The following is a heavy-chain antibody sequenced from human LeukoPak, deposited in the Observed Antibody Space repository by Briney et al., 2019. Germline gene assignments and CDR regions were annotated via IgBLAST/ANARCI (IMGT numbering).Heavy chain of an antibody. Sequence: GGSLRLSCAASGFTFNKAWMTWVRQAPGKGLEFVGRIKSTTVGGTSEYAAPVKDRFTISRDDSKNMVYLQMNSLKTEDTGVYYCTTDWGTGHYIVGFDVWGQGTVVTVSS. D-gene: IGHD3-10*01. CDR2: IKSTTVGGTS. J-gene: IGHJ3*01. V-gene: IGHV3-15*01. CDR3: TTDWGTGHYIVGFDV. CDR1: GFTFNKAW.